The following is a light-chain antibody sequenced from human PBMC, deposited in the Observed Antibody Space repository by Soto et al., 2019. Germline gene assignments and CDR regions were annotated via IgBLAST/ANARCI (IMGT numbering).Light chain of an antibody. CDR2: SGN. J-gene: IGLJ1*01. CDR1: SSNIRSNT. CDR3: AAWADSLNGRV. V-gene: IGLV1-44*01. Sequence: QSVLTQPPSASGTPGQRVTISCSGSSSNIRSNTVNWYQHLPGTAPKLLIYSGNQRPSGVPDRFSGSKSSTSASLAISGLQSEDEADYYCAAWADSLNGRVFATGTKVNVL.